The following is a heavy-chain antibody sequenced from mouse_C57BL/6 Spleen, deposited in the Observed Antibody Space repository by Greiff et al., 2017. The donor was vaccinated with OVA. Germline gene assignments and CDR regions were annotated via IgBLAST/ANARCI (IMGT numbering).Heavy chain of an antibody. CDR2: IYPGDGDT. D-gene: IGHD2-4*01. V-gene: IGHV1-82*01. CDR3: ARDDYDRVWFAY. J-gene: IGHJ3*01. Sequence: VQLHQSGPELVKPGASVKISCKASGYAFSSSWMNWVKQRPGKGLEWIGRIYPGDGDTNYNGKFKGKATLTADKSSSTAYMQLSSLTSEDSAVYFCARDDYDRVWFAYWGQGTLVTVSA. CDR1: GYAFSSSW.